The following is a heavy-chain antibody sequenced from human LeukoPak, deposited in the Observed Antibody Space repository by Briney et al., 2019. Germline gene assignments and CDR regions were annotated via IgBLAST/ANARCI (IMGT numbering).Heavy chain of an antibody. D-gene: IGHD3-22*01. CDR1: GFTFSDYY. J-gene: IGHJ4*02. V-gene: IGHV3-11*01. CDR3: ARGRSSGYYFTSPDY. Sequence: GGSLRLSCAASGFTFSDYYMSWIRQAPGKGLEWVSYISSSGSTIYYADSVKGRFTISRDNAKNPLYLQMNSLRAEDTAVYYCARGRSSGYYFTSPDYWGQGTLVTVSS. CDR2: ISSSGSTI.